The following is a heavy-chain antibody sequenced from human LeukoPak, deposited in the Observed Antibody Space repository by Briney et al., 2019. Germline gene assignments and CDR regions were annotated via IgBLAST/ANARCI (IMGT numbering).Heavy chain of an antibody. CDR1: GFTVSSNY. CDR2: IYSGGTT. Sequence: GGSLRLSCAASGFTVSSNYMTWVRQAPGKGLEWVSVIYSGGTTYYADSVKGRFTLSRDNSKNTLYLQMNSLRAEDTAVYYCARGVEPLAANTLAYWGQGTLVTVSS. D-gene: IGHD1-14*01. V-gene: IGHV3-53*01. J-gene: IGHJ4*02. CDR3: ARGVEPLAANTLAY.